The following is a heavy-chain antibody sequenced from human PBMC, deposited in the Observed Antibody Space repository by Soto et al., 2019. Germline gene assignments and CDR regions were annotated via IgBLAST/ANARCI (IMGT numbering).Heavy chain of an antibody. Sequence: QLQLQESGPGLVKPSETLSLTCTVSGGSISSSSYYWGWIRQPPGKGLEWIGSIYYSGSTYYNPSLKSRVTISVDTSKNQFSLKLSSVTAADTAVYYCARSGIAVAGYLPGYYYGMDVWGQGTTVTVSS. CDR2: IYYSGST. V-gene: IGHV4-39*01. CDR1: GGSISSSSYY. D-gene: IGHD6-19*01. CDR3: ARSGIAVAGYLPGYYYGMDV. J-gene: IGHJ6*02.